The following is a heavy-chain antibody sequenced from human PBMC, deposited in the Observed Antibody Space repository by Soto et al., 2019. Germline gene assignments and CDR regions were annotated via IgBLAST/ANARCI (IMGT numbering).Heavy chain of an antibody. Sequence: SVKVSCKASGATFSSYAISWVRQAPGQGLEWMGWIIPIFGTTNYAQKFQGRVTMTTDESTSTAYMELSSLRSDDTAVYYCARVIVVVPAAIREYYFDYWGQGTLVTVSS. J-gene: IGHJ4*02. CDR2: IIPIFGTT. CDR3: ARVIVVVPAAIREYYFDY. V-gene: IGHV1-69*05. D-gene: IGHD2-2*01. CDR1: GATFSSYA.